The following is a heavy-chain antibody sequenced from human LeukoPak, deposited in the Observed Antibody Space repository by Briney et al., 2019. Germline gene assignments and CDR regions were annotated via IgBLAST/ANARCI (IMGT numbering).Heavy chain of an antibody. CDR1: GGTFSSYA. Sequence: ASVKVSCKASGGTFSSYAISWVRQAPGQGLEWMGGIIPIFGTANYAQKFQGRVTITADKSTSTAYMELSSLRSEDTAVYYCARLKVDIVALNAQHHGMDVWGKGTTVTVSS. CDR3: ARLKVDIVALNAQHHGMDV. J-gene: IGHJ6*04. V-gene: IGHV1-69*06. D-gene: IGHD5-12*01. CDR2: IIPIFGTA.